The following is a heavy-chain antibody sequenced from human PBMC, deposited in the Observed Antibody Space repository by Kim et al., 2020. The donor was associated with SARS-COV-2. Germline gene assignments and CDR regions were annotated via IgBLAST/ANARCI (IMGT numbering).Heavy chain of an antibody. CDR1: GFTFSSYG. V-gene: IGHV3-30*18. CDR3: AKDLRVGYYDIFGYYYGMDV. CDR2: ISYDGSNK. J-gene: IGHJ6*02. D-gene: IGHD3-9*01. Sequence: GGSLRLSCAASGFTFSSYGMHWVRQAPGKGLEWVAVISYDGSNKYYADSVKGRFTISRDNSKNTLYLQMNSLRAEDTAVYYCAKDLRVGYYDIFGYYYGMDVWGQGTTVTVSS.